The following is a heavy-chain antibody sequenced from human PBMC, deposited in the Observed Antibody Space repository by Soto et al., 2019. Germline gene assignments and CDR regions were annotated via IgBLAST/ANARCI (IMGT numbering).Heavy chain of an antibody. CDR3: ALYDSSGYLTQLVN. J-gene: IGHJ4*02. D-gene: IGHD3-22*01. CDR1: GFSLSTSGVG. Sequence: SGPTLVNPTQTLTLTCTFSGFSLSTSGVGVGWIRQPPGKALEWLALIYWNDDKRYSPSLKSRLTITKDTSKNQVVLTMTNMEPLDTDTYYCALYDSSGYLTQLVNGGQGALVT. CDR2: IYWNDDK. V-gene: IGHV2-5*01.